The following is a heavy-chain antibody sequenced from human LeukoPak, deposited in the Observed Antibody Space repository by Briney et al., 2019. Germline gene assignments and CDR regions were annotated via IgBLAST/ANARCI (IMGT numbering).Heavy chain of an antibody. CDR2: VNPNSGNT. D-gene: IGHD2-2*01. J-gene: IGHJ4*02. V-gene: IGHV1-8*01. Sequence: GASVKDPCKASGYTFSTYDVTWVRQAPGQGREWMGWVNPNSGNTGYAQKFRGRVTMTSDSSISSAYMELSSLTSEDTAVYYCARGVRNQLLSEYWGQGTLITVSS. CDR1: GYTFSTYD. CDR3: ARGVRNQLLSEY.